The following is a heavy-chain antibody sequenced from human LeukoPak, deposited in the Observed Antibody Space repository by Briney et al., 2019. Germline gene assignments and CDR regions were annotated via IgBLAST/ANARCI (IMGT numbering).Heavy chain of an antibody. CDR2: IYYSGST. CDR3: ARGIAVAGGYY. V-gene: IGHV4-59*08. CDR1: GGSISSYY. D-gene: IGHD6-19*01. Sequence: PSETLSLTCTVSGGSISSYYWSWIRQPPGQGLEWIGYIYYSGSTNYNPSLKSRVTISVDTSKNQFSLKLSSVTAADTAVYYCARGIAVAGGYYWGQGTLVTVSS. J-gene: IGHJ4*02.